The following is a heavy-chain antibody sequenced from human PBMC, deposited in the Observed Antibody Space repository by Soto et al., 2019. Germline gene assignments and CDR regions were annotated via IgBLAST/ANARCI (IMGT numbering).Heavy chain of an antibody. CDR3: ARDPGYCSGGSCYSAAFDI. D-gene: IGHD2-15*01. J-gene: IGHJ3*02. CDR1: GFTFSSYS. CDR2: ISSSSSYI. Sequence: SGGSLRLSCAASGFTFSSYSMNWVRQAPGKGLEWVSSISSSSSYIYYADSVKGRFTISRDNAKNSLYLQMNSLRAEDTAVYYCARDPGYCSGGSCYSAAFDIWGQGTMVTVSS. V-gene: IGHV3-21*01.